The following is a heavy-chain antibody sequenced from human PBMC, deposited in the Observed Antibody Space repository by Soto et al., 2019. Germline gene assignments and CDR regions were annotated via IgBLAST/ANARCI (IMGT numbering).Heavy chain of an antibody. J-gene: IGHJ4*02. D-gene: IGHD4-17*01. CDR2: INHSGST. CDR3: TSALLDYGDYYFDN. Sequence: PSETLSLTCAVYGGSFSGYYWSWIRQPPGKGLEWIGEINHSGSTNYNPSLKSRVTISVDTSKNQFPLNLSSVTAADTAVYYCTSALLDYGDYYFDNWGQGTLVTVSS. V-gene: IGHV4-34*01. CDR1: GGSFSGYY.